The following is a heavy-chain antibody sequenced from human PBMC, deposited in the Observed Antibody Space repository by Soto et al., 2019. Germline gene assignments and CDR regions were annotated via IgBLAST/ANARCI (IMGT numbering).Heavy chain of an antibody. Sequence: SVKVSCKASGGTFSSYAISWVRQAPGQGLEWMGGIIPIFGTANYAQKFQGRVTITADESTSTAYMELSSLRSEDTAVYYCATSQYDSGGYPQYGDAFDIWGQGTMVTVSS. CDR3: ATSQYDSGGYPQYGDAFDI. CDR2: IIPIFGTA. V-gene: IGHV1-69*13. CDR1: GGTFSSYA. D-gene: IGHD3-22*01. J-gene: IGHJ3*02.